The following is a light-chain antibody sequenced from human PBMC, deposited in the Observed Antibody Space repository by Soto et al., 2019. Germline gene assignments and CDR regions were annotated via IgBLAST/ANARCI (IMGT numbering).Light chain of an antibody. CDR1: QSVSTRS. V-gene: IGKV3-20*01. CDR2: RTS. CDR3: QQYDSSPRT. J-gene: IGKJ1*01. Sequence: EIVLTQSPGTLSLSPGERATLSCRASQSVSTRSLAWYQQKPGQAPRLLIYRTSNRATGIPDRFSGSGSGTDFTLAISRLEPEDFAVYWCQQYDSSPRTFGQGTKVDIK.